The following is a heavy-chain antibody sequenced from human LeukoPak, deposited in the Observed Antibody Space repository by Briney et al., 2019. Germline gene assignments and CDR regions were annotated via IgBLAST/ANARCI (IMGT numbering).Heavy chain of an antibody. D-gene: IGHD6-6*01. CDR2: IRYDGSNK. V-gene: IGHV3-30*02. CDR3: AKALGSIAARGFDY. Sequence: GGSLRLSCAASGFTFSSYGMHWVRQAPGKGLEWVAFIRYDGSNKYYANSVKGRFTISRDNSKNTLYLQMNSLRAEDTAVYYCAKALGSIAARGFDYWGQGTLVTVSS. J-gene: IGHJ4*02. CDR1: GFTFSSYG.